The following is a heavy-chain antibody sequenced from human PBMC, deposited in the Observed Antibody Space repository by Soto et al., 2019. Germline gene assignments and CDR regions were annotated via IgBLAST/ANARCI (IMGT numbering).Heavy chain of an antibody. D-gene: IGHD5-12*01. CDR2: INPSGGST. V-gene: IGHV1-46*01. Sequence: QVQLVQSGAEVKKPGASVKVSCKASGYTFTSYYMHWVRQAPGQGLEWMGIINPSGGSTSYAQTCQDRVNMIRDTAVSTVYMELSSLSSEDTAVYYCASDSSYQTFYWGVDVWGQGTTVNGSS. CDR3: ASDSSYQTFYWGVDV. J-gene: IGHJ6*02. CDR1: GYTFTSYY.